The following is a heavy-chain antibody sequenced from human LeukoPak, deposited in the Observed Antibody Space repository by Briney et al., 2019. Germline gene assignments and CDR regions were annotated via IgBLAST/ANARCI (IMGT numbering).Heavy chain of an antibody. J-gene: IGHJ3*01. CDR2: ISRSSSTI. CDR3: ARDQGTTMTSYAFHV. CDR1: GFTFSSYS. D-gene: IGHD4-17*01. V-gene: IGHV3-48*01. Sequence: GGSLRLSCAASGFTFSSYSMNWVRQAPGKGLEWVSYISRSSSTIYYADSVKGRFTISRDNAKNSLYLQMNSLRAEDTAVYYCARDQGTTMTSYAFHVWGQGTSVTVSS.